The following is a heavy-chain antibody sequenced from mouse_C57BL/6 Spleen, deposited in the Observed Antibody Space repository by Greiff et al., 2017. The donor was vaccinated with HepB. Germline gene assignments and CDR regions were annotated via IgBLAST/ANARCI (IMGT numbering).Heavy chain of an antibody. D-gene: IGHD2-1*01. V-gene: IGHV1-50*01. CDR1: GYTFTSYW. Sequence: QVQLQQPGAELVKPGASVKLSCKASGYTFTSYWMQWVKQRPGQGLEWIGEIDPSDSYTNYNQKFKGKATLTVDTSSSTAYMQLSSLTSEDSAVYYCARLRGNYGGNYWGQGTTLTVSS. CDR3: ARLRGNYGGNY. J-gene: IGHJ2*01. CDR2: IDPSDSYT.